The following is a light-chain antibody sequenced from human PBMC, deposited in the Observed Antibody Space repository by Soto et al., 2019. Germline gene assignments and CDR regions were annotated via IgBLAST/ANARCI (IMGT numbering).Light chain of an antibody. CDR3: HQAHTFPHT. J-gene: IGKJ3*01. Sequence: IQMTQSPSSVSASMGDTVTITCRANQDLDQWLAWYQQKPGKAPKLLIYGVSSLERGVPSRFSGSRSGTDFTLTISSLQPEDVATYYCHQAHTFPHTFGPGTRV. CDR1: QDLDQW. V-gene: IGKV1D-12*01. CDR2: GVS.